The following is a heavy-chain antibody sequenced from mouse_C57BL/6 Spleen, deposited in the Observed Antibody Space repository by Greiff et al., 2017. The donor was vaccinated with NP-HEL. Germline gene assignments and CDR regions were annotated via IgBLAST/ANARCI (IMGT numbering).Heavy chain of an antibody. CDR1: GYTFTSYW. D-gene: IGHD3-3*01. CDR3: ARGDGMDY. CDR2: IDPSDSYT. V-gene: IGHV1-69*01. Sequence: QVQLQQPGAELVMPGASVKLSCKASGYTFTSYWMHWVKQRPGQGLEWIGEIDPSDSYTNYNQKFKGKSTLTVDKSSRTVYMQLSSLTSEDSAVYYCARGDGMDYWGQGTSVTVSS. J-gene: IGHJ4*01.